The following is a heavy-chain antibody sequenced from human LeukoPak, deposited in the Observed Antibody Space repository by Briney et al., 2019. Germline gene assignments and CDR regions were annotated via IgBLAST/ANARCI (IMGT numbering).Heavy chain of an antibody. CDR1: AFTFRSYA. D-gene: IGHD5-12*01. CDR2: ISGSGGST. V-gene: IGHV3-23*01. J-gene: IGHJ4*02. CDR3: ARPTTPSY. Sequence: GGSLRLSCAASAFTFRSYAMSWVRQAGGKGLEWVSAISGSGGSTYYADSVKGRFTISRDNSKNTLYLQMNSLRVDDTAVYYCARPTTPSYWGQGTLVTVSS.